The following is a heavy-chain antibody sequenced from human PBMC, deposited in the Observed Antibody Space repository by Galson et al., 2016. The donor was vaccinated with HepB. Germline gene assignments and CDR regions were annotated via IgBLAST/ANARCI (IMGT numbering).Heavy chain of an antibody. CDR3: AKESRPRGGRFASFLDGMKDTGYFGS. J-gene: IGHJ4*02. D-gene: IGHD3-16*02. Sequence: SLRLSCAASGFTFSSSVMSWVRQAPGKGLEWVSSTSASGDRTFYADSVKGRFTISRATSRDTLYLHMTSLRAEDPAELYCAKESRPRGGRFASFLDGMKDTGYFGSWGQGTLVTVSS. CDR2: TSASGDRT. V-gene: IGHV3-23*01. CDR1: GFTFSSSV.